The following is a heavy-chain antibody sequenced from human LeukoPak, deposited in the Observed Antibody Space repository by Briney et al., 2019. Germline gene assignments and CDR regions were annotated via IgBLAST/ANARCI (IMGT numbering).Heavy chain of an antibody. CDR1: GGSISSYY. CDR2: IYYRGST. V-gene: IGHV4-59*01. CDR3: AREIPHRN. J-gene: IGHJ4*02. Sequence: PSETLSLTCTVSGGSISSYYWSWLRQPPGKGLEWIGYIYYRGSTNYNPSLKSRVTISVDTSKNQFSLKLSSVTAADTAVYYCAREIPHRNWGQGTLVTVSS. D-gene: IGHD2-21*01.